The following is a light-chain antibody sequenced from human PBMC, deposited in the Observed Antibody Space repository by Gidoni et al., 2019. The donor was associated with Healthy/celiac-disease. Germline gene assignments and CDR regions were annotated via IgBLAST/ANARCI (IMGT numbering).Light chain of an antibody. CDR1: QSVSSY. J-gene: IGKJ5*01. CDR3: QQRSNWPS. Sequence: EIVFTQSQATLSLSPGERATLSCGASQSVSSYVAWYQQKPGQAPRLLIYDASNRATGIPARFSGSGSGTDFTLTISSLEPEDFAVYYCQQRSNWPSFGQGTRLEIK. V-gene: IGKV3-11*01. CDR2: DAS.